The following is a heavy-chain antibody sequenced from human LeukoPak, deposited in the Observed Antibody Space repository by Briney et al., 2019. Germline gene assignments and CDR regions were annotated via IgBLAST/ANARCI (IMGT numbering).Heavy chain of an antibody. D-gene: IGHD1-26*01. Sequence: GGSLRLSCAASGFTFDDYTMHWVRQAPGKGLEWVSLISWDGGSTYYADSVKGRFTISRDNSKNSLYLQMNSLRTEDTALYYCAKDIRELLPGYYGMDVWGQGTTVTVSS. CDR3: AKDIRELLPGYYGMDV. CDR2: ISWDGGST. V-gene: IGHV3-43*01. CDR1: GFTFDDYT. J-gene: IGHJ6*02.